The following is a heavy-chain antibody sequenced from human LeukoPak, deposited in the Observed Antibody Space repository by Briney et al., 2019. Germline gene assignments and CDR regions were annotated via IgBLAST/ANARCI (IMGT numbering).Heavy chain of an antibody. Sequence: ASVKVSCKASGYTFTSYYMHWVRQAPGQGLEWMGIINPSGGSTSYAQKFQGRVTMTRDTSTSTVYMELSSLRSEDTAVYYCARGALTYCYDSSEGWFDPWGQGTLVTVSS. CDR2: INPSGGST. V-gene: IGHV1-46*01. CDR1: GYTFTSYY. J-gene: IGHJ5*02. D-gene: IGHD3-22*01. CDR3: ARGALTYCYDSSEGWFDP.